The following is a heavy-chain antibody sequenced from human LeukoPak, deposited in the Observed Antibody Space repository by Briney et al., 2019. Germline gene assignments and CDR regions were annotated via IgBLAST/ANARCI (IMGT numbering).Heavy chain of an antibody. CDR2: IKQDGSEE. Sequence: PGGSLRLSCEASGLTFNKYWMTWVRQAPGKGLEWVANIKQDGSEENYVDSVKGRFTISRDNAKNSLSLRMNSLSAEDTAVYYCATGYSSGWYFYFQHWGQGSLVSVSS. CDR1: GLTFNKYW. CDR3: ATGYSSGWYFYFQH. J-gene: IGHJ1*01. D-gene: IGHD6-19*01. V-gene: IGHV3-7*01.